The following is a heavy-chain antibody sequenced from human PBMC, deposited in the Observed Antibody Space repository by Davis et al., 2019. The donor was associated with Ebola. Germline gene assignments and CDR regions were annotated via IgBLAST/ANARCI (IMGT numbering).Heavy chain of an antibody. CDR1: GYTFTSYD. Sequence: ASVKVSCKASGYTFTSYDINWVRQATGQGLEWMGWMNPNSGNTGYAQKFQGRVTMTRNTSISTAYMELSSLRSEDTAVYYCARDRGGDYSFDYWGQGTLVTVSS. CDR3: ARDRGGDYSFDY. J-gene: IGHJ4*02. CDR2: MNPNSGNT. D-gene: IGHD3-10*01. V-gene: IGHV1-8*01.